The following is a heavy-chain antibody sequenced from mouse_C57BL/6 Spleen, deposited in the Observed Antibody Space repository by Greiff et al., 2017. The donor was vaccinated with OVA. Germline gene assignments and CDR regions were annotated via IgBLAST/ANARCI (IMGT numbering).Heavy chain of an antibody. CDR3: TRSDCKNYAMDY. V-gene: IGHV1-15*01. Sequence: VQLQQSGAELVRPGASVTLSCKASGYTFTDYEMHWVKQTPVQGLEWIGAIYPETGGTDYNQKFKGKAILTADKSSSTAYMKHRSLRSEDSAVDYCTRSDCKNYAMDYWGQGTSVTVSS. CDR2: IYPETGGT. J-gene: IGHJ4*01. CDR1: GYTFTDYE.